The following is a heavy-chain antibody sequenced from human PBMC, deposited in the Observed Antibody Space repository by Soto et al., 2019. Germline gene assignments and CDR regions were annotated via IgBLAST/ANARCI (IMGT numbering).Heavy chain of an antibody. CDR1: GGSISSGGYY. CDR2: IYYSGST. V-gene: IGHV4-31*03. Sequence: PSETLSLTCTVSGGSISSGGYYWSWIRQHPGKGLEWIGYIYYSGSTYYNPSLKSRVTISVDTSKNQFSLKLSSVTAADTAVYYCARDCTIRPVVPHYGMDVWGQGTTVTVSS. D-gene: IGHD3-3*01. CDR3: ARDCTIRPVVPHYGMDV. J-gene: IGHJ6*02.